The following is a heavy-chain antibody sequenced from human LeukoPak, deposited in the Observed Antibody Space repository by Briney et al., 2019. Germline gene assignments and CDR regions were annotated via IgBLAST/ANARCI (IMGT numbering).Heavy chain of an antibody. CDR2: INPSGGST. D-gene: IGHD7-27*01. J-gene: IGHJ3*02. V-gene: IGHV1-46*01. CDR3: ARDQDWGSGDAFDT. CDR1: GGTFSNYA. Sequence: ASVKVSCKASGGTFSNYAISWVRQAPGQGLEWMGIINPSGGSTSYAQKFQGRVTMTRDTSTSTVYMELSSLRSEDTAVYYCARDQDWGSGDAFDTWGQGTMVTVSS.